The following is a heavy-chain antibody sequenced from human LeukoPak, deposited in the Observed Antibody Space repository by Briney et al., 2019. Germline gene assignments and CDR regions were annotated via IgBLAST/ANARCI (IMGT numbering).Heavy chain of an antibody. Sequence: SVKVSCKASGGSFSSYGISWVRQAPGQGLEWMGGIIPIFGTAKYAQKFQGRVTIIADESTSTAYMELSSLRSEDTAVYYCARAMGYSSSWYPLDYWGQGTLVTVSS. CDR3: ARAMGYSSSWYPLDY. J-gene: IGHJ4*02. CDR1: GGSFSSYG. V-gene: IGHV1-69*13. D-gene: IGHD6-13*01. CDR2: IIPIFGTA.